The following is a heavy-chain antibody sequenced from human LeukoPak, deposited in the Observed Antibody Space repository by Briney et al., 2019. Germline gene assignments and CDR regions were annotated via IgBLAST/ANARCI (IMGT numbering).Heavy chain of an antibody. CDR3: ARAVDDSSGYYLDY. CDR1: GYTFTGYY. J-gene: IGHJ4*02. Sequence: GASVKGSCKASGYTFTGYYMHWVRQAPGQGLEWMGWINPNSGGTNYAQKFQGWVTMTRDTSISTAYMELSRLRSDDTAVYYCARAVDDSSGYYLDYWGQGTLVTVSS. CDR2: INPNSGGT. V-gene: IGHV1-2*04. D-gene: IGHD3-22*01.